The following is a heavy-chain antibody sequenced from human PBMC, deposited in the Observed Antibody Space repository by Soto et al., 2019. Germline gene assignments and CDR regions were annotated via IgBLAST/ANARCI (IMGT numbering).Heavy chain of an antibody. CDR3: ARRRASDYGGNHHPYYFDR. D-gene: IGHD4-17*01. J-gene: IGHJ4*02. Sequence: QLQLQESGPGLVKPSETLSLTCTVSGASIITDSYFWVWIRQSPRRGLELIGSISYSGRTYDNPSLQSRITMSIDASKNQFSLKLTSVSTADTAVYYCARRRASDYGGNHHPYYFDRWGQGALVTVSS. CDR1: GASIITDSYF. V-gene: IGHV4-39*01. CDR2: ISYSGRT.